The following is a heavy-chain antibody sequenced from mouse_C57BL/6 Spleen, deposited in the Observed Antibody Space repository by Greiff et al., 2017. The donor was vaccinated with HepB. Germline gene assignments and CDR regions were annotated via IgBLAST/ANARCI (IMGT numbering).Heavy chain of an antibody. D-gene: IGHD4-1*01. V-gene: IGHV1-76*01. J-gene: IGHJ2*01. CDR1: GYTFTDYY. CDR3: AREGVPNWGYFDY. Sequence: QVQLKQSGAELVRPGASVKLSCKASGYTFTDYYINWVKQRPGQGLEWIARIYPGSGNTYYNEKFKGKATLTAEKSSSTAYMQLSSLTSEDSAVYFCAREGVPNWGYFDYWGQGTTLTVSS. CDR2: IYPGSGNT.